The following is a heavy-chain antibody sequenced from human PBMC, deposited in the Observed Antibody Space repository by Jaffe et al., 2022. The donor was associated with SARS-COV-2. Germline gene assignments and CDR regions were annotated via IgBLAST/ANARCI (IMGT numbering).Heavy chain of an antibody. D-gene: IGHD3-22*01. Sequence: QVQLQESGPGLVKPSQTLSLLCSVSGDSISRDGLYWTWIRQRPGKGLEWIGSRYNVGTTYYAPSLRGRLSISHDASTNAFSLVLDSVTAADTAVYYCARGRAYYGSSGYPTTPPFDYWGQGILVTVSS. CDR1: GDSISRDGLY. V-gene: IGHV4-31*03. J-gene: IGHJ4*02. CDR3: ARGRAYYGSSGYPTTPPFDY. CDR2: RYNVGTT.